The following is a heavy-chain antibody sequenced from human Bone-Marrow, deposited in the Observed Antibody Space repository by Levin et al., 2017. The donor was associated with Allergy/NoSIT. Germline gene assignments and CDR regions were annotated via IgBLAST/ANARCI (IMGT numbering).Heavy chain of an antibody. CDR1: GFSFSDHY. CDR2: ITDKGHSYTS. Sequence: RTGGSLRLSCVGSGFSFSDHYIDWVRQAPGKGLEWLGRITDKGHSYTSEYAASVKGRLIISRDDSKNSMYLQMNSLKTEDTAVYYCAGVGRSFGLDVWGQGTTVTVSS. D-gene: IGHD1-26*01. V-gene: IGHV3-72*01. CDR3: AGVGRSFGLDV. J-gene: IGHJ6*02.